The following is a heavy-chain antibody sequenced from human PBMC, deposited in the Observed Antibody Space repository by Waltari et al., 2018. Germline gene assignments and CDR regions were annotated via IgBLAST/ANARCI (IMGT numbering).Heavy chain of an antibody. CDR2: IRNKANSYTT. Sequence: EVQLVEVGGGLVQPGGSLRLSCGASGFTFSDHYMDWVRQAQGKGLEWVGRIRNKANSYTTQYAASVKGRFTISRDDSSNSLYLEMNGLKPEDTAVYYCARSGSTIVGGIRVYYYGMDVWGQGTTVTVSS. V-gene: IGHV3-72*01. CDR3: ARSGSTIVGGIRVYYYGMDV. D-gene: IGHD1-26*01. CDR1: GFTFSDHY. J-gene: IGHJ6*02.